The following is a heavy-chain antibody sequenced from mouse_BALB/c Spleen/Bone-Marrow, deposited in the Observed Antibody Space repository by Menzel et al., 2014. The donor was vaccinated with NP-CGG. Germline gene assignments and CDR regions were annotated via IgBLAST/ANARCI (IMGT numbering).Heavy chain of an antibody. CDR1: GFNIKDYY. V-gene: IGHV14-4*02. J-gene: IGHJ4*01. D-gene: IGHD2-1*01. CDR3: SDGNFYALDY. CDR2: IDPENGDT. Sequence: EVQLVESGAELVRSGASVKLSCTASGFNIKDYYIHWVKQRPEQGLEWIGWIDPENGDTEYAPKFQGKATMTADTSSNPAYLQLSSLTSVDTAVYYCSDGNFYALDYWGQGPSVTVSS.